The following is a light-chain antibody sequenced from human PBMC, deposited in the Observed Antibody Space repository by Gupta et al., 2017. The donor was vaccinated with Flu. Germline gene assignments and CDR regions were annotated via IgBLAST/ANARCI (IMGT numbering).Light chain of an antibody. CDR3: QTWGTGIWV. V-gene: IGLV4-69*01. Sequence: QLVLPQSPSASASLGASAKLTCTLSSGHSSYAIAWHQQQPEKGPPYLMMRYRDGSHSKGDAVPDCFSGSSSAAALYLTISSLESEDEYYYYSQTWGTGIWVFGGGTKLTGL. CDR2: RYRDGSH. J-gene: IGLJ3*02. CDR1: SGHSSYA.